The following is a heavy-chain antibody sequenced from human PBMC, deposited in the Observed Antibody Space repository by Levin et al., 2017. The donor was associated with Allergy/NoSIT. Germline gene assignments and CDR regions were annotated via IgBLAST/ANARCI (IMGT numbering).Heavy chain of an antibody. V-gene: IGHV3-23*01. CDR1: GFTFSSYA. Sequence: PGGSLRLSCAASGFTFSSYAMSWVRQAPGKGLEWVSAISGSGGSTYYADSVKGRFTISRDNSKNTLYLQMNSLRAEDTAVYYCAKVEDWYSSGWYPAFDIWGQGTMVTVSS. CDR2: ISGSGGST. D-gene: IGHD6-19*01. CDR3: AKVEDWYSSGWYPAFDI. J-gene: IGHJ3*02.